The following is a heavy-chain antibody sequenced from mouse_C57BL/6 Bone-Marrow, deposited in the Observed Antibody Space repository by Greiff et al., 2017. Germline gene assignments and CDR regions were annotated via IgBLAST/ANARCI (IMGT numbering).Heavy chain of an antibody. CDR1: GYAFTNYL. V-gene: IGHV1-54*01. D-gene: IGHD1-1*01. CDR3: ARSLYYGVDY. CDR2: INPGSGGT. J-gene: IGHJ2*01. Sequence: VKLMESGAELVRPGTSVKVSCKASGYAFTNYLIEWVKQRPGQGLEWIGVINPGSGGTNYNEKFKGKATLTADKSSSTAYMQLSSLTSEDSAVYFCARSLYYGVDYWGQGTTLTVSS.